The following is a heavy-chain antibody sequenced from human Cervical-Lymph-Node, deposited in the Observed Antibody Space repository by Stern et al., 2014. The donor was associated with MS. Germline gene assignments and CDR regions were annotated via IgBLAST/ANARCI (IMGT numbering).Heavy chain of an antibody. J-gene: IGHJ5*02. CDR1: GFRFTDYY. CDR2: INPKNGDT. Sequence: QVQLVQSGAEVKKPGASVKVSCETSGFRFTDYYIHWVRQAPGPGLEWMGCINPKNGDTHSAQKFQGRFTMTRDTSISTGYMELNSLKSDDTAMYYCGRGIKTFDPWGQGTLVTVSS. D-gene: IGHD5-24*01. V-gene: IGHV1-2*02. CDR3: GRGIKTFDP.